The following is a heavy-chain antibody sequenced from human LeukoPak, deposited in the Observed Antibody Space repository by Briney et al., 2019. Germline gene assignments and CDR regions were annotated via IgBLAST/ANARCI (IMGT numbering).Heavy chain of an antibody. J-gene: IGHJ5*02. CDR1: GGSISSGGYY. CDR2: IYYSGST. CDR3: ARSQRSSGWYGEFDP. V-gene: IGHV4-31*03. Sequence: SETLSLTCTVSGGSISSGGYYWSWIRQHPGKGLEWIGYIYYSGSTYYNPSLKSRVTISVDTSKNQFSLKLSSVTAADTAVYYCARSQRSSGWYGEFDPWGQGTLVTVSS. D-gene: IGHD6-19*01.